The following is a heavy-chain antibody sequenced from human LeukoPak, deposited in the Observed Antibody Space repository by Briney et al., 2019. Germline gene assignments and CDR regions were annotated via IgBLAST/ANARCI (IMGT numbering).Heavy chain of an antibody. J-gene: IGHJ3*01. CDR2: ISSSGGTI. CDR3: ARDFGYSGYDYTAFDF. V-gene: IGHV3-11*04. CDR1: GFTFSDYY. Sequence: EGSLRLSCAASGFTFSDYYMSWIRQAPGKGLEWVSYISSSGGTIYYADSVKGRFTISRDNAKNSLYLQMNSLRAEDTAVYYCARDFGYSGYDYTAFDFWGQGTMVTVSP. D-gene: IGHD5-12*01.